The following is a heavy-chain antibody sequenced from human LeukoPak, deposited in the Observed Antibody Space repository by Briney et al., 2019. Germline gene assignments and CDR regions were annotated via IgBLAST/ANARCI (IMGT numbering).Heavy chain of an antibody. CDR1: GGSISSGGYS. CDR2: IYHSAST. CDR3: ARDRLYGGYGMDV. Sequence: SSETLSLTCAVSGGSISSGGYSWHWIRQPPGKGLEWIGYIYHSASTYYNPSLKSRVTISVDRSKNQFSLKLSSVPAADTAVYYCARDRLYGGYGMDVWGQGTTVTVSS. J-gene: IGHJ6*02. V-gene: IGHV4-30-2*01. D-gene: IGHD4-23*01.